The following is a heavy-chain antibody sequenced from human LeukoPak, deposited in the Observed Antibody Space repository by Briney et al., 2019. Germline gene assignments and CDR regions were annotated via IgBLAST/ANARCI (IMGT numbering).Heavy chain of an antibody. CDR1: GFTCGYYA. CDR3: TRDLGIAARPRPPDY. Sequence: GRSLRLSCTASGFTCGYYAMSWVRQAPGKGLEWVGFIRSKAYGGTTEYAASVKGRFTVSRDDSKSIAYLQMNSLKTEDTAVYYCTRDLGIAARPRPPDYWGQGTLVTVSS. D-gene: IGHD6-6*01. V-gene: IGHV3-49*04. CDR2: IRSKAYGGTT. J-gene: IGHJ4*02.